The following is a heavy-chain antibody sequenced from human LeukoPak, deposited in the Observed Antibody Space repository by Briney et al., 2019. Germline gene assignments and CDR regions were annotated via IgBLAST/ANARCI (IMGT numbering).Heavy chain of an antibody. D-gene: IGHD3-9*01. Sequence: GESLKISCKGSGYSFTSYWIGWVRQMPGKGLEWMGIIYPSDSDIKYSPSFQGHVTISADKSINTAYLQWRSLKASDTAMYYCARAARYFEPHDSWGQGTLVTVSS. CDR3: ARAARYFEPHDS. J-gene: IGHJ4*02. V-gene: IGHV5-51*01. CDR1: GYSFTSYW. CDR2: IYPSDSDI.